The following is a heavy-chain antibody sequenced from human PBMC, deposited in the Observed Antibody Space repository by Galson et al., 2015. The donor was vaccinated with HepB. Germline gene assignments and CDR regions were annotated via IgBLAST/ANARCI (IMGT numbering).Heavy chain of an antibody. V-gene: IGHV3-11*06. D-gene: IGHD6-19*01. CDR2: ISSSSSYT. CDR3: ARTEYSSGWYDRPGAFDI. CDR1: GFTFSDYY. J-gene: IGHJ3*02. Sequence: SLRLSCAASGFTFSDYYMSWIRQAPGKGLEWVSYISSSSSYTNYADSVKGRFTISRDNAKNSLYLQMNSLRAEDTAVYYCARTEYSSGWYDRPGAFDIWGQGTMVTVSS.